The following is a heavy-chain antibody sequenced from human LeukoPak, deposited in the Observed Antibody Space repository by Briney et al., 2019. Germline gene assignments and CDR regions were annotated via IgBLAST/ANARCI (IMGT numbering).Heavy chain of an antibody. D-gene: IGHD5-24*01. CDR2: INSGGSST. CDR3: ASGRDGYNFDY. V-gene: IGHV3-74*01. CDR1: GFTFSSYW. J-gene: IGHJ4*02. Sequence: SGGSLRLFCAASGFTFSSYWMHWVRQAPGKGLVWVSRINSGGSSTNYADSVKGRFTISRDNAKNSLYLQMNSLRAEDTAVYYCASGRDGYNFDYWGQGTLVTVSS.